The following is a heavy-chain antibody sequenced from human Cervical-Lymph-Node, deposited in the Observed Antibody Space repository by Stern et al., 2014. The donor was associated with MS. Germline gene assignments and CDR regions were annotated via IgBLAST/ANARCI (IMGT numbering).Heavy chain of an antibody. D-gene: IGHD6-19*01. CDR2: IHPNSGGT. Sequence: QMQLVQSGAEVKKPGASVKVSCKASGYTFTGYYMHWVRQAPGQGLEWMGRIHPNSGGTNYAQKFQGRVTMARDTSISTAYMELSRLRSDDTAVYYCAREAAMAVAGTGVDYWGQGTLVTVSS. J-gene: IGHJ4*02. CDR1: GYTFTGYY. V-gene: IGHV1-2*06. CDR3: AREAAMAVAGTGVDY.